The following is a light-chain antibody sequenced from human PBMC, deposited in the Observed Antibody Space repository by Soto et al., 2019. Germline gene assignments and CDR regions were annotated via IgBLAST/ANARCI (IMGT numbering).Light chain of an antibody. Sequence: ERVMTQSPATLSVSPGEGATLSCRASQSVSSNLAWYQQKPGQVPRLLIYGTSTRATGIPARFSGSGSGTEFTLTISSLQSEDFAVYYCQQYNNWLAITFGQGTRLEIK. CDR2: GTS. J-gene: IGKJ5*01. CDR1: QSVSSN. CDR3: QQYNNWLAIT. V-gene: IGKV3-15*01.